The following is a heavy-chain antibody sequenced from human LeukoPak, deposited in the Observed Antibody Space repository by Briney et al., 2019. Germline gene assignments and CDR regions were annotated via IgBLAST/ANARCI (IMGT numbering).Heavy chain of an antibody. Sequence: GGSLRLSCAASGFTFSSYAMSWVRQAPGKGLEWVSVISGSGGNTYYADSVKGRFTISRDNSKNTLYLQMNSLRAEDTAVYYCAKVRGSYYDRQGYWGQGTLVTVSS. V-gene: IGHV3-23*01. CDR1: GFTFSSYA. CDR3: AKVRGSYYDRQGY. CDR2: ISGSGGNT. D-gene: IGHD1-26*01. J-gene: IGHJ4*02.